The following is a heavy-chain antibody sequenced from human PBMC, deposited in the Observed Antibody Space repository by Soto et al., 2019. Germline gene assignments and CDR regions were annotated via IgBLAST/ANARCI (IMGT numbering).Heavy chain of an antibody. D-gene: IGHD3-10*01. V-gene: IGHV3-48*02. CDR2: ISSSSSTI. Sequence: QPGGSLRLSCAASGFTFSSYSMNWVRQAPGKGLEWVSYISSSSSTIYYADSVKGRFTISRDNAKNSLYLQMNSLRDEDTAVYYCAKPYYYGSGSYYSDFDYWGQGTLVTVSS. CDR1: GFTFSSYS. CDR3: AKPYYYGSGSYYSDFDY. J-gene: IGHJ4*02.